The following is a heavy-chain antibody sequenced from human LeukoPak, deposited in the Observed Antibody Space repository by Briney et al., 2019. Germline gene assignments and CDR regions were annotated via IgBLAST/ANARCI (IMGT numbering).Heavy chain of an antibody. CDR1: GGSISSYY. V-gene: IGHV4-4*09. CDR3: ARSREVLNFDY. Sequence: SETLSLTSTVSGGSISSYYWSWIRQPPGKGLEWIGYIYPSRNTNYSPSLKSRVTISVDTSKNQFSLKVSSVTAADTAVYYCARSREVLNFDYWGQGTLVTVSS. J-gene: IGHJ4*02. D-gene: IGHD1-26*01. CDR2: IYPSRNT.